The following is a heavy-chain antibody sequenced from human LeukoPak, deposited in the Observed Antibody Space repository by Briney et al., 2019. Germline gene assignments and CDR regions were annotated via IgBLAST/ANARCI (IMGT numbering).Heavy chain of an antibody. CDR2: IGGRGGST. D-gene: IGHD4-17*01. CDR1: GFTFSSHA. CDR3: ARDSLTTVTDY. J-gene: IGHJ4*02. Sequence: GGSLRLSCVASGFTFSSHAMAWVRQAPGKGLEWVSAIGGRGGSTYYADSVKGRFTISRDNAKNSLYLQMNSLRAEDTAVYYCARDSLTTVTDYWGQGTLVTVSS. V-gene: IGHV3-23*01.